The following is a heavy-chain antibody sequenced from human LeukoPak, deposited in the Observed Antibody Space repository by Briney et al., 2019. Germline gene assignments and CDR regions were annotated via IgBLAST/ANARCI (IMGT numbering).Heavy chain of an antibody. J-gene: IGHJ4*02. CDR3: ARDSGGPRAG. Sequence: ASVKVSCKASGYALSSFGISWVRQAPGQGLEWVGWISGYNGNTNYAQKLQGRVTMTTDTSTSTAYMELRSLRSDDTAVYYCARDSGGPRAGWGQGTLVTVSS. CDR1: GYALSSFG. V-gene: IGHV1-18*01. D-gene: IGHD1-14*01. CDR2: ISGYNGNT.